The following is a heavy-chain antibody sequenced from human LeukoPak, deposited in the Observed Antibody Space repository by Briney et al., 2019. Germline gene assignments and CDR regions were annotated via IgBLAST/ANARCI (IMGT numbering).Heavy chain of an antibody. CDR3: AKDRWRSRYSSGWYFGD. J-gene: IGHJ4*02. CDR2: ISGGGVTT. Sequence: GGSLRLSCVGSGFTSIAYALTWARQAPGKGLEWVSGISGGGVTTYYADSVKGRFTISRDNSKNTLYLQMNSLRAEDTAVYYCAKDRWRSRYSSGWYFGDWGQGTLVTVSS. V-gene: IGHV3-23*01. CDR1: GFTSIAYA. D-gene: IGHD6-19*01.